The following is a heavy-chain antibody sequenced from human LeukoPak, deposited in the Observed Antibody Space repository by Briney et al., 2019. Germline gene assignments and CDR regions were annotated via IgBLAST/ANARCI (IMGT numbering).Heavy chain of an antibody. CDR1: GFTFSSYG. CDR2: ISSSGSTI. D-gene: IGHD1-26*01. CDR3: ARVWYSGSYPVDY. V-gene: IGHV3-48*04. Sequence: GGSLRLFCAASGFTFSSYGMNWIRQAPGKGLEWVSYISSSGSTIYYADSVKGRFTISRDNAKNSLYLQMNSLRAEDTAVYYCARVWYSGSYPVDYWGQGTLVTVSS. J-gene: IGHJ4*02.